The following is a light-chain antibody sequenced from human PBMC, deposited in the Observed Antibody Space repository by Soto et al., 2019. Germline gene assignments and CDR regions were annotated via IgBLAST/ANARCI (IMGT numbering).Light chain of an antibody. V-gene: IGKV3-20*01. CDR1: QSVSNNY. CDR2: GAS. J-gene: IGKJ1*01. Sequence: EIVLTRSPGTPSLSPGERATLSYRPSQSVSNNYLAWYQQKPGHAPRLLTYGASNMATGIPDRFSGSGSGTDFTLTISRLEPEDFAVYYCQQYGSSGTFGQGTKVDI. CDR3: QQYGSSGT.